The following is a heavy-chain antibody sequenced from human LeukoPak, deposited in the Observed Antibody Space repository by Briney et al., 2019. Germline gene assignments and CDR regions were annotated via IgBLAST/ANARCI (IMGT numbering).Heavy chain of an antibody. V-gene: IGHV3-23*01. J-gene: IGHJ4*02. CDR1: GFTFSDYY. CDR3: GGYISGFYDY. Sequence: GGSLRLSCAASGFTFSDYYMSWVRLAPGKGLEWVSTINDGGGNTYYADSVRGRFTISRDNSAGTLFLQMNSLRAEDTAMYYCGGYISGFYDYWGQGTLVTVSS. D-gene: IGHD6-19*01. CDR2: INDGGGNT.